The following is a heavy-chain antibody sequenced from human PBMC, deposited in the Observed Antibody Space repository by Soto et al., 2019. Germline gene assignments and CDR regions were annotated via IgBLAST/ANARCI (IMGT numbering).Heavy chain of an antibody. CDR1: GFTLSGYA. CDR3: ARDLEMATRTSDY. V-gene: IGHV3-30-3*01. D-gene: IGHD5-12*01. Sequence: QVQLVESGGVVVQPGRSLRLSCAASGFTLSGYAMHWVRQAQGKGVEWVAVISYDGSNKYYADSVKGRFTISIDNSKNTLYLQMNSLRAEDTGVYYCARDLEMATRTSDYWGQGTLVTVSS. CDR2: ISYDGSNK. J-gene: IGHJ4*02.